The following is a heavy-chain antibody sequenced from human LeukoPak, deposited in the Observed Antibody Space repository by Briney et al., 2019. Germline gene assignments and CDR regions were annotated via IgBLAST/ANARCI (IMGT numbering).Heavy chain of an antibody. CDR2: ISVYNGNT. CDR3: ARSGGTYLPDAFDI. Sequence: ASVKVSCKASGYTFTSSGISWVRQAPGQGLERMGWISVYNGNTKYAQKVQGRVTMTTGTSTTTAYMELRSLRSDDTAVYYCARSGGTYLPDAFDIWGQGTMVTVSS. V-gene: IGHV1-18*01. J-gene: IGHJ3*02. CDR1: GYTFTSSG. D-gene: IGHD1-26*01.